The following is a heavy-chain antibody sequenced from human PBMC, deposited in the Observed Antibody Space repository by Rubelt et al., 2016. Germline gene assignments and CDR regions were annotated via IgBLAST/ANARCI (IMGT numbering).Heavy chain of an antibody. Sequence: RSLRLSCAASGFTFSDYAMHWVRQAPGKGLEWVAVISFDGSNEYYADSVKGRFTISRDSSKNTLYVQMNSLRAEDTAVYYCAKDGRVESSGYGLPDYFDNWGQGALVTVSS. D-gene: IGHD6-19*01. CDR3: AKDGRVESSGYGLPDYFDN. J-gene: IGHJ4*02. V-gene: IGHV3-30*04. CDR1: GFTFSDYA. CDR2: ISFDGSNE.